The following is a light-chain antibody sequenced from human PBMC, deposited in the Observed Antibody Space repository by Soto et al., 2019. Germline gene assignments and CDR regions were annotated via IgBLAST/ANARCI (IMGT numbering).Light chain of an antibody. CDR1: SSDVGGYNC. Sequence: QSALTQPRSVSGTPGQSVTIPCTRTSSDVGGYNCVSWYQTHPGKAPKRMIYDVDKRPSGVPGRFSGSKSGNTASLTISGLQAEDEADYYCCSYAGSYPFVFGTGTTVTVL. J-gene: IGLJ1*01. CDR2: DVD. V-gene: IGLV2-11*01. CDR3: CSYAGSYPFV.